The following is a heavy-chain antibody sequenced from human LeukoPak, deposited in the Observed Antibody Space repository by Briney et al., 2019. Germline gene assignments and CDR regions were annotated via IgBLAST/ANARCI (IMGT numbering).Heavy chain of an antibody. J-gene: IGHJ5*02. CDR2: INPNSGGT. D-gene: IGHD2-15*01. CDR3: ARDHGAYCSGGSCYAIAYWFDP. Sequence: ASVKVSCKASGYTFTGYYMHSVRQAPGQGLEWMGWINPNSGGTNYPHTFQGRVTMTRDTSISTAYMELSRLRSDDTAVYYCARDHGAYCSGGSCYAIAYWFDPWGQGTLVTVSS. V-gene: IGHV1-2*07. CDR1: GYTFTGYY.